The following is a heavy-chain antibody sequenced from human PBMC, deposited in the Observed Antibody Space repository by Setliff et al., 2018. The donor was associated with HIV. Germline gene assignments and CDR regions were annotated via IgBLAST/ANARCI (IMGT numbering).Heavy chain of an antibody. V-gene: IGHV4-38-2*01. CDR2: IYHSEST. CDR1: GYSISSGYY. Sequence: SETLSLTCAVSGYSISSGYYWGWIRQPPGKGLEWIGSIYHSESTYYNPSLKSRVTTSVDTSKNQFSLRLSSVTAADTAVYYCVRVSCSSWYSIPRNYYYSMDVWGEGTTVTVSS. J-gene: IGHJ6*03. D-gene: IGHD6-13*01. CDR3: VRVSCSSWYSIPRNYYYSMDV.